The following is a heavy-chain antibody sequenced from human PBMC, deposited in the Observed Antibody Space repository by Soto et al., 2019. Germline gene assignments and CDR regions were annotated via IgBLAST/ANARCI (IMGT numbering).Heavy chain of an antibody. V-gene: IGHV1-69*13. CDR1: GGTFSSYA. D-gene: IGHD5-12*01. Sequence: SVKVSCKASGGTFSSYAISWVRQAPGQGLEWMGGIIPIFGTANYAQKFQGRVTITADESTSTAYMELSSLRSEDTAVYYCATDSLRDGYNYGFDYWGQGTLVTVSS. CDR3: ATDSLRDGYNYGFDY. CDR2: IIPIFGTA. J-gene: IGHJ4*02.